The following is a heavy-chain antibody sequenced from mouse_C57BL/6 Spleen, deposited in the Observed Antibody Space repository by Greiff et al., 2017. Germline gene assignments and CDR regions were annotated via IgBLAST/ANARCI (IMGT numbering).Heavy chain of an antibody. D-gene: IGHD2-3*01. CDR1: GYTFTSYW. Sequence: VQLQQPGAELVRPGASVKLSCKASGYTFTSYWMHWVKQRPGQGLEWIGVIDPSDSYTNYNQKFKGKATLTVDTSSSTAYMQLSSLTSEDSAVYYCARRIYGGFYAAMDYWGQGTSVTVSS. CDR2: IDPSDSYT. J-gene: IGHJ4*01. V-gene: IGHV1-59*01. CDR3: ARRIYGGFYAAMDY.